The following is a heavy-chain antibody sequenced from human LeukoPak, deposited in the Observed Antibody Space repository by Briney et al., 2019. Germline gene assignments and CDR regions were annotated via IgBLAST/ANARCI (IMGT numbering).Heavy chain of an antibody. D-gene: IGHD6-6*01. J-gene: IGHJ4*02. CDR3: ARSEYLRSGEFY. CDR1: GGSISSSSYY. CDR2: IYYSGST. V-gene: IGHV4-39*07. Sequence: PSETLSLTCTVSGGSISSSSYYWGWIRQPPGKGLEWIGSIYYSGSTYYNPSLKSRVTISVDTSKNQFSLKLSSVTAADTAVYYCARSEYLRSGEFYWGQGTLVTVSS.